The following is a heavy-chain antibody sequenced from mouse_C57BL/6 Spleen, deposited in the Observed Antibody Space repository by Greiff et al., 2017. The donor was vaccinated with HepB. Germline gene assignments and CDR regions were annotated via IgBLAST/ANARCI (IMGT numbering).Heavy chain of an antibody. J-gene: IGHJ3*01. V-gene: IGHV14-4*01. D-gene: IGHD1-1*01. CDR2: IDPENGDT. Sequence: EVKLVESGAELVRPGASVKLSCTASGFNIKDDYMHWVKQRPEQGLEWIGWIDPENGDTEYASKFQGKATITADTSSNTAYLQLSSLTSEDTAVYYCTTDYGSSGFAYWGQGTLVTVSA. CDR1: GFNIKDDY. CDR3: TTDYGSSGFAY.